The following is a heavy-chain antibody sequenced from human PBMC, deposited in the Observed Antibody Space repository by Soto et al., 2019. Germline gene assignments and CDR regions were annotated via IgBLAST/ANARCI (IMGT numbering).Heavy chain of an antibody. CDR3: ARDTFRRGLAHWYFDL. CDR2: IYYSGST. J-gene: IGHJ2*01. CDR1: GGSISSGGYN. Sequence: QVQLQESGPGLVKPSQTLSLTCTVSGGSISSGGYNWNWIRQHPGKGLEWIGFIYYSGSTYYNPSLKSRVTIAXXAXNXXFSLRLSSVTAADTAVYYCARDTFRRGLAHWYFDLWGRGTLVTVSS. V-gene: IGHV4-31*03. D-gene: IGHD3-10*01.